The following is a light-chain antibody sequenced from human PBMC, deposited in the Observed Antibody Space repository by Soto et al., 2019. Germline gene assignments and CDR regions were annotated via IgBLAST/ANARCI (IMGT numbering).Light chain of an antibody. Sequence: DVQMTQSPSTLSGSVGDRVTITCRASQSINIWLAWYQQRPGKAPKLLIYDASSLESGVPSRFSGSGSGTEFTLTISSLQPDDFATYYCQHYNSYSEAFGQGTKVDI. V-gene: IGKV1-5*01. CDR1: QSINIW. J-gene: IGKJ1*01. CDR2: DAS. CDR3: QHYNSYSEA.